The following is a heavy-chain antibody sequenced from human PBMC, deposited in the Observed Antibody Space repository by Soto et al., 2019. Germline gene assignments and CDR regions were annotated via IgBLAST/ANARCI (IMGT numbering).Heavy chain of an antibody. CDR3: ARERSRYDRSGYYRPDY. J-gene: IGHJ4*02. CDR1: GDTFSTYS. V-gene: IGHV1-69*08. CDR2: IIPILGTP. D-gene: IGHD3-22*01. Sequence: SVKVSCKVSGDTFSTYSISWVRQAPGQGLEWLGGIIPILGTPSYAQRFQDRVTITADKSTSTAYMELSSLRSEDTAVYYCARERSRYDRSGYYRPDYWGQGTLVTVSS.